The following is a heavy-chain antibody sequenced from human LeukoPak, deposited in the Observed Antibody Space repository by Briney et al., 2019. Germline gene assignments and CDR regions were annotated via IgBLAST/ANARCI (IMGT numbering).Heavy chain of an antibody. V-gene: IGHV3-20*04. D-gene: IGHD6-13*01. J-gene: IGHJ6*03. CDR3: ARLGGRQQPANYYYYYMDV. CDR1: GFTFPTYA. CDR2: INWNGGRT. Sequence: GGSLRLSCAASGFTFPTYAMIWVRQAPGKGLEWVSGINWNGGRTGYADSVKGRFTISRDNAKNSLYLQMNSLRAEDTALYYCARLGGRQQPANYYYYYMDVWAKGTTVTVSS.